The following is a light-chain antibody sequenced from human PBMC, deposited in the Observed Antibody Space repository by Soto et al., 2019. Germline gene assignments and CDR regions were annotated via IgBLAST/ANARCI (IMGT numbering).Light chain of an antibody. CDR3: QKYNSAPWT. V-gene: IGKV1-27*01. Sequence: DIQMTQSPSSVSASVGNRVTITCRASQGISAYLAWYQQNPGRVPKLLIYGASTLHSGVPSRFSGSGSWTEFTLTISSLQPEDVATYYGQKYNSAPWTFGQATTVEIK. CDR1: QGISAY. CDR2: GAS. J-gene: IGKJ1*01.